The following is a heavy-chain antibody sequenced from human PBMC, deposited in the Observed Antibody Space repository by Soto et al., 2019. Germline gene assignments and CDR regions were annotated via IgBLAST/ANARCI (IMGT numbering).Heavy chain of an antibody. CDR2: IRGSGGPT. CDR3: VKDFRVGYDWTHD. D-gene: IGHD5-12*01. V-gene: IGHV3-23*01. Sequence: DVQLLESGGDLVQPGGSLRLSCAASGFIFSNYAMSWVRQAPGKGLEWVSLIRGSGGPTNYADSVKGRFTVSRDNSKNILLLQMNSLRAEDTAVYYCVKDFRVGYDWTHDWGQGTLVTVYS. J-gene: IGHJ1*01. CDR1: GFIFSNYA.